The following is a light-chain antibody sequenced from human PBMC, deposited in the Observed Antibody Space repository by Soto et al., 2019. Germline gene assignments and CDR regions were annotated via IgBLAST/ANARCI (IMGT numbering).Light chain of an antibody. J-gene: IGLJ2*01. CDR3: CSYSSLSTVV. CDR2: AVS. V-gene: IGLV2-14*01. Sequence: QSVLTQPASVSGSPGQSITISCTGTSSDVGGYNHVSWYQHSPGKAPKLILFAVSDRPSGVSHRFSGSKSGNTASLTISGLQAEDEADYYCCSYSSLSTVVFGGGTKVTVL. CDR1: SSDVGGYNH.